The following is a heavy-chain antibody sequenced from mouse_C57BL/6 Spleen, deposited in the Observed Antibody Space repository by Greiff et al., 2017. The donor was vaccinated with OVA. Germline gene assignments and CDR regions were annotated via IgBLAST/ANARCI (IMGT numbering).Heavy chain of an antibody. CDR3: ARSGYDFPFDY. J-gene: IGHJ2*01. D-gene: IGHD2-4*01. CDR2: IHPNSGST. Sequence: VQLQESGAELVKPGASVKLSCKASGYTFTSYWMHWVKQRPGQGLEWIGMIHPNSGSTNYNEKFKSKATLTVDKSSSTAYMQLSSLTSEDSAVYYCARSGYDFPFDYWGQGTTLTVSS. V-gene: IGHV1-64*01. CDR1: GYTFTSYW.